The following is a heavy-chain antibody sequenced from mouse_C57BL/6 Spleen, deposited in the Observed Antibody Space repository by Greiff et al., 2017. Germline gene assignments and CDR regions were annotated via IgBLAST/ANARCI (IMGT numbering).Heavy chain of an antibody. Sequence: EVHLVESGGDLVKPGGSLKLSCAASGFTFSSYGMSWVRQTPDKRLEWVATISSGGSCTYYPDSVKGRFTISRDNAKKPLYLQMSSLQSEDTAMYYCARQLGRGDWYFDVWGTGTTVTVSS. CDR1: GFTFSSYG. D-gene: IGHD4-1*01. CDR2: ISSGGSCT. CDR3: ARQLGRGDWYFDV. V-gene: IGHV5-6*01. J-gene: IGHJ1*03.